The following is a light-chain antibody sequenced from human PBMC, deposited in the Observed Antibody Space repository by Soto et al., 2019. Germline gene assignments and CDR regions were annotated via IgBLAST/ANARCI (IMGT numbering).Light chain of an antibody. CDR2: EVV. CDR3: SSYTTTNSWI. CDR1: SSDDY. Sequence: QSVLTQPASVSGSPGQSITISCTGTSSDDYVSWYQQVPGKAPKLLIYEVVNRPSEVSNRFSGSKSDNTASLTISGLQAEDEAHYYCSSYTTTNSWIFGTGTKLTVL. V-gene: IGLV2-14*01. J-gene: IGLJ1*01.